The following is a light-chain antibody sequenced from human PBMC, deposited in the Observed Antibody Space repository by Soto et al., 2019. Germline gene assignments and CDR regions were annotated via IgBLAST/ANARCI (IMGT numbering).Light chain of an antibody. Sequence: DIQLTQSPPTLSASVGDRVTITCRASQSIRYYLAWYQQMPGKAPKLLIYGASSLQSGVPSRFSGSGSGTEFTLPISSLQPDDFATYFCQHHNSYSQPFGQGTKVEIK. V-gene: IGKV1-5*01. J-gene: IGKJ1*01. CDR2: GAS. CDR1: QSIRYY. CDR3: QHHNSYSQP.